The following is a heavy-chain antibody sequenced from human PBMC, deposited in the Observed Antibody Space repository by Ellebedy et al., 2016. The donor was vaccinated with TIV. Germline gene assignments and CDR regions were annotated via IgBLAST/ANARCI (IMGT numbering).Heavy chain of an antibody. J-gene: IGHJ4*02. V-gene: IGHV3-66*01. CDR3: ARDALGGSGSSHDY. CDR2: IYSGGNT. D-gene: IGHD3-10*01. Sequence: GESLKISCAASGFTVSSDYMSWVRQAPGKGLEWVTVIYSGGNTYYADSVKGRFTISRDNSKNTLYLQMNSLRAEDTAVYYCARDALGGSGSSHDYWGQGTLVTVSS. CDR1: GFTVSSDY.